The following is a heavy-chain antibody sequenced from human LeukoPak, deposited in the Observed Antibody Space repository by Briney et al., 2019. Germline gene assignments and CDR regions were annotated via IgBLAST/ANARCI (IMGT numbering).Heavy chain of an antibody. D-gene: IGHD3-22*01. J-gene: IGHJ4*02. V-gene: IGHV3-64*01. Sequence: PGGSLRLSCAASGFSFSSYPMHWVRQAPGKGLEYVSSISRGGGSTYYANSVKGRFTISRDNSKNTLYLQMGSLRAEDTAVYYCASTYDSDSSGYYPFDYWGQGALVTVSS. CDR1: GFSFSSYP. CDR3: ASTYDSDSSGYYPFDY. CDR2: ISRGGGST.